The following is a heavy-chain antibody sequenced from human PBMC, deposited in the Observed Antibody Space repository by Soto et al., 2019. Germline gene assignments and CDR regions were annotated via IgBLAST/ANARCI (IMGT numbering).Heavy chain of an antibody. J-gene: IGHJ4*02. CDR1: GDSVSSNSSA. CDR3: ARGELDY. Sequence: SQTLSLPCAISGDSVSSNSSACNWIRQSPSRGLEWLGRTYYRSNWYNDYAVSVKGRITINPDTSKNQFSLHLNSVTPEDTAVYYCARGELDYWGQGTLVTVSS. V-gene: IGHV6-1*01. D-gene: IGHD1-1*01. CDR2: TYYRSNWYN.